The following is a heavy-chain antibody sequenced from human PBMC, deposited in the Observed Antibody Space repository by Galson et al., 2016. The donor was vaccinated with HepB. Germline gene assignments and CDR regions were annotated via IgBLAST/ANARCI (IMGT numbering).Heavy chain of an antibody. CDR3: AQYYYDTSGYLEYFQR. V-gene: IGHV3-7*03. D-gene: IGHD3-22*01. CDR2: IKQDGSEK. CDR1: GFTFSSYW. J-gene: IGHJ1*01. Sequence: SLRLSCAASGFTFSSYWMSWVRQAPGKGLEWVANIKQDGSEKYYLDSVKGRFTISRDNAKNSLYLQMNSLRAEDTAVYYCAQYYYDTSGYLEYFQRWGQGARVTVSS.